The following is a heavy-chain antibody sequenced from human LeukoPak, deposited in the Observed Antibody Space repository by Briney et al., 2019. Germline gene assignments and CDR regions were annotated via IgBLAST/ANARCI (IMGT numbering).Heavy chain of an antibody. V-gene: IGHV4-34*01. CDR2: INHSGRT. D-gene: IGHD6-6*01. CDR3: ASASSSSEGDFDY. J-gene: IGHJ4*02. CDR1: GGSFSGYY. Sequence: PSETLSLTCAVYGGSFSGYYWSWIRQPPGKGLEWIGEINHSGRTNYNPPLKSRVTISVDTSKNQFSLKLSSVTAADTAVYYCASASSSSEGDFDYWGQGTLVTVSS.